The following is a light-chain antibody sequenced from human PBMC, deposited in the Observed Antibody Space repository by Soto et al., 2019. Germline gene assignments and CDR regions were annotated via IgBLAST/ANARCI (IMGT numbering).Light chain of an antibody. J-gene: IGKJ1*01. CDR1: QSVSSSY. V-gene: IGKV3-20*01. CDR2: AAS. CDR3: QQYGSSPRT. Sequence: EIVLTQSPGTLSLSPGERATHSCRASQSVSSSYLAWYQQKPGQAPRLLIYAASSRATGIPDRFSGSGSGTDFTLTISRLEPEDFAVYYCQQYGSSPRTFGQGTKVDIK.